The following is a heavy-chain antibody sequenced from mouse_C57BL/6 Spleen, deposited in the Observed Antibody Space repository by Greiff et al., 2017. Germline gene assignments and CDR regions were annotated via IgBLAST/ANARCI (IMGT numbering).Heavy chain of an antibody. V-gene: IGHV1-55*01. J-gene: IGHJ2*01. CDR1: GYTFTSYC. CDR3: AREWDYFDY. Sequence: QVQLQQPGAELVKPGASVKMSCKASGYTFTSYCITWVKQRPGQGLEWIGDFYPGSGSTNYNEKFKSKATLTVDTSSSTAYMPLSSLSSDDSAVXYCAREWDYFDYWGQGTTLTVSS. CDR2: FYPGSGST.